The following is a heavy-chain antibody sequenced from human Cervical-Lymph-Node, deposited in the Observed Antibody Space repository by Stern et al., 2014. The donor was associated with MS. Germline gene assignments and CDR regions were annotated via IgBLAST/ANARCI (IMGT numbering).Heavy chain of an antibody. CDR2: IWYDGSNK. CDR1: GFTFSSYG. Sequence: QVQLVQSGGGVVQPGRSLRLSCAASGFTFSSYGMHWVRQAPGKGREWVAVIWYDGSNKYYADSVKGRFTISRDNSKNTLYLQMNSLRAEDTAVYYCARSSSPSPYYYYGMDVWGQGTTVTVSS. V-gene: IGHV3-33*01. J-gene: IGHJ6*02. CDR3: ARSSSPSPYYYYGMDV. D-gene: IGHD6-13*01.